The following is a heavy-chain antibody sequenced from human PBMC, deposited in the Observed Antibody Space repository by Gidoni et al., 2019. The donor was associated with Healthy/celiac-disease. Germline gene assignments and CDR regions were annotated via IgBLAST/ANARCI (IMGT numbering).Heavy chain of an antibody. CDR1: GFSLSTSGVG. J-gene: IGHJ4*02. V-gene: IGHV2-5*02. CDR2: IYWDDDK. Sequence: QITLKESGPTLVKPTQTLTLTCTFSGFSLSTSGVGVGWIRQPPGKALEWLALIYWDDDKRYSPSLKSRLTITKDTSKNQVVLTMTNMDPVDTATYYCAHRVKHIAAARLNFDYWGQGTLVTVSS. D-gene: IGHD6-13*01. CDR3: AHRVKHIAAARLNFDY.